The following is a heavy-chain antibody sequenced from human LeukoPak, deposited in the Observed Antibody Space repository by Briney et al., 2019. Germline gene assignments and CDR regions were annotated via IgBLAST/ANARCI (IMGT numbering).Heavy chain of an antibody. V-gene: IGHV3-53*01. CDR3: AREGWEELGHYFDY. CDR2: IHSDGTT. Sequence: GGSLRLSCAASGFTVSSNYMSWVRQAPGKGLEWVSTIHSDGTTYYVDSVKGRFLISRDISQNTVYLEMNSLGAEDAAVYYCAREGWEELGHYFDYWGQGTVVTVSS. CDR1: GFTVSSNY. D-gene: IGHD1-26*01. J-gene: IGHJ4*02.